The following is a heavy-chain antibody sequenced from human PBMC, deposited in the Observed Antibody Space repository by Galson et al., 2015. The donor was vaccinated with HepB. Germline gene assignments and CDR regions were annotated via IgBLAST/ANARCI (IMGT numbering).Heavy chain of an antibody. CDR2: ISAYNGNT. CDR1: GYTFTSYG. J-gene: IGHJ4*02. CDR3: ATESKPRRWEHIFDY. Sequence: SVKVSCKASGYTFTSYGISWVRQAPGQGLEWMGWISAYNGNTNYAQKLQGRVTMTTDTSTDTAYMELSSLRSEDTAVYYCATESKPRRWEHIFDYWGQGTLVTVSS. D-gene: IGHD1-26*01. V-gene: IGHV1-18*04.